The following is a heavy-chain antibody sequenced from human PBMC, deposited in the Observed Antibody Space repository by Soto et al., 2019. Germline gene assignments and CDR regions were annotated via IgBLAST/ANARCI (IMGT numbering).Heavy chain of an antibody. V-gene: IGHV3-21*01. CDR3: ARASDFWSGYYSVGGYYYYGMDV. J-gene: IGHJ6*02. CDR1: GFTFSSYS. D-gene: IGHD3-3*01. Sequence: EVQLVESGGGLVKPGGSLRLSCAASGFTFSSYSMNWVRQAPGQGLEWDSSISSSSSYIYYADSVKGRFTISRDNAKKYLYLQMNSLSAEDTGVYYCARASDFWSGYYSVGGYYYYGMDVWGQGTTVTVSS. CDR2: ISSSSSYI.